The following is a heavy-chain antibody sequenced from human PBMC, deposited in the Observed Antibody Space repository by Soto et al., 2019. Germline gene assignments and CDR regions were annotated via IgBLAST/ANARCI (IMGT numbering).Heavy chain of an antibody. V-gene: IGHV4-59*08. CDR3: EGHKSGTTRDS. CDR1: GGSISSYY. CDR2: FENSGSN. Sequence: SETLSLTCTVSGGSISSYYYSWIRQPPGKGLEWIGYFENSGSNKYNPSLESRVTMSVDTSNNQFSLILRSVTAADTAIYYCEGHKSGTTRDSWGPGNLVTVS. D-gene: IGHD1-7*01. J-gene: IGHJ4*02.